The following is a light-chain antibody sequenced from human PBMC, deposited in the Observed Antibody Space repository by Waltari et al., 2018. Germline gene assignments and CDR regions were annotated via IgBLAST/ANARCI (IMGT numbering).Light chain of an antibody. CDR3: QQRRNWPLT. Sequence: QSPATLSLSPGERATLSCRASQSVNWYLAWYQQRPGQAPRLLIYDTSNRATGIPARFSGSGSETDFTLTISSLEPDDSAVYYCQQRRNWPLTFGGGT. CDR1: QSVNWY. V-gene: IGKV3-11*01. CDR2: DTS. J-gene: IGKJ4*01.